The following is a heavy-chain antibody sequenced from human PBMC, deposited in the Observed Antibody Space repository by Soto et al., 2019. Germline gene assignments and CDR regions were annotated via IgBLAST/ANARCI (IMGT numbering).Heavy chain of an antibody. CDR2: IIPIFGTA. D-gene: IGHD3-16*01. V-gene: IGHV1-69*13. CDR3: ARQGSNGAYYYYGMDV. Sequence: ASVKVSCKASGGTFSSYAISWVRQAPGQGLEWMGGIIPIFGTANYAQKFQGRVTITADESTSTAYMELSSLRSEDTAVYYCARQGSNGAYYYYGMDVWGQGTTVTVSS. J-gene: IGHJ6*02. CDR1: GGTFSSYA.